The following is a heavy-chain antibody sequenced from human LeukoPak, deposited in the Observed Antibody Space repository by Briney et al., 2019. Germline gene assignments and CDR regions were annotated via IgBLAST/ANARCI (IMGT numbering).Heavy chain of an antibody. Sequence: SETLSLTCTVSGGSISSYYWNWIRQPPGKGLEWIGYIYYSGSTNYNPSLKSRVTISVDTSKNQFSLKLSSVTAADTAVYYCARDSGPRGGYDFWSGYSPADVWGKGTTVTVSS. CDR3: ARDSGPRGGYDFWSGYSPADV. CDR2: IYYSGST. J-gene: IGHJ6*04. V-gene: IGHV4-59*01. D-gene: IGHD3-3*01. CDR1: GGSISSYY.